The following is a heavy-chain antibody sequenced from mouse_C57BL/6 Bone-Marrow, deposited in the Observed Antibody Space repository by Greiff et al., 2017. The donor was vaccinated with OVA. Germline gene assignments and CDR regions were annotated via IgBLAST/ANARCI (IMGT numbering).Heavy chain of an antibody. CDR3: ATWGKEPLEY. V-gene: IGHV1-81*01. D-gene: IGHD2-1*01. Sequence: VQLQESGAELARPGASVKLSCKASGYTFTSYGISWVKQRTGQGLEWIGEIYPRSGNTYYNEKFKGKATLTADKSSSTAYLELRSLTSEDSAVYYCATWGKEPLEYWGQGTSVTVSS. J-gene: IGHJ4*01. CDR2: IYPRSGNT. CDR1: GYTFTSYG.